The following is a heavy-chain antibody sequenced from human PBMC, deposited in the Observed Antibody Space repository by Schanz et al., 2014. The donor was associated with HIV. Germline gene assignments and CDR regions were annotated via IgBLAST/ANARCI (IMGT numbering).Heavy chain of an antibody. Sequence: QVQLVESGGGVVQPGRSLRLSCAASGFTFSSYGMHWVRQAPGKGLEWVAVISYDGSNKYSADSVKGRFTISRDNSKTTLYLQMNSLRAEDTVVYYSAKADAVIAARPGGFDYWGQGTLVTVSS. J-gene: IGHJ4*02. V-gene: IGHV3-30*18. CDR2: ISYDGSNK. CDR1: GFTFSSYG. CDR3: AKADAVIAARPGGFDY. D-gene: IGHD6-6*01.